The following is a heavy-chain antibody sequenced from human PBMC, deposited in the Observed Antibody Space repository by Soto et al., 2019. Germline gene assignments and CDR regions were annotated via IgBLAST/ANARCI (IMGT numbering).Heavy chain of an antibody. Sequence: QVQLVQSGAEVKKPGSSVKVSCKAPGGTFSTYIISWVRQAPGQGLEWMGRIIPTPDITDNAQKFQGRVTFSADKSTSTAYMELSSLRSEDTAVYYCARDRITTRGDAFDLWGQGTMVTASS. CDR3: ARDRITTRGDAFDL. V-gene: IGHV1-69*08. D-gene: IGHD3-3*01. CDR2: IIPTPDIT. J-gene: IGHJ3*01. CDR1: GGTFSTYI.